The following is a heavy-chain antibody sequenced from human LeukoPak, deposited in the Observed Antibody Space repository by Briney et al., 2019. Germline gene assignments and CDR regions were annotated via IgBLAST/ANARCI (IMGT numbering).Heavy chain of an antibody. D-gene: IGHD2-21*02. J-gene: IGHJ3*02. CDR3: ARDCGSDCSQAFDI. CDR1: RFTLSNYW. CDR2: IKQDGTQK. Sequence: GGSLRLSCAASRFTLSNYWMSWVRQAPGKGLEWVADIKQDGTQKYYVDSVEGRFTISRDNAKNSLYLQMNSLRVEDTAVYYCARDCGSDCSQAFDIWGQGTMVTVSS. V-gene: IGHV3-7*05.